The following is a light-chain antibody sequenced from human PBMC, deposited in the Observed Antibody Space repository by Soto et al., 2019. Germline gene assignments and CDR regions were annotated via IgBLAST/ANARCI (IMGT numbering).Light chain of an antibody. J-gene: IGLJ1*01. Sequence: QYALTQPVSVSGSPGQSITISCTGTSSDVGAYTFVSWYQQHPDKVPKLMIFDVSRRPSGVSDRFSGSKSGNTASLTISGLQPEDEADYYCSSYTSSSTHVFGSGTKLTVL. CDR1: SSDVGAYTF. V-gene: IGLV2-14*03. CDR3: SSYTSSSTHV. CDR2: DVS.